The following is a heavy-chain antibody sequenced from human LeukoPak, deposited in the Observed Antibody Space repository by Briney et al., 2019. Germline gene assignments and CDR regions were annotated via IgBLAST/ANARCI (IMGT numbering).Heavy chain of an antibody. CDR2: FDPEAGET. J-gene: IGHJ3*02. D-gene: IGHD6-19*01. Sequence: ASVKVSCKVSGYTLTDLSMHWVRQTPGGGLEWMGGFDPEAGETVYAQKFQGRVTMTDDTSTDTAYMELSSLRSEDTAVYYCAADSRRSSGWFLPDRFDIWGQGTKVTVSS. CDR1: GYTLTDLS. CDR3: AADSRRSSGWFLPDRFDI. V-gene: IGHV1-24*01.